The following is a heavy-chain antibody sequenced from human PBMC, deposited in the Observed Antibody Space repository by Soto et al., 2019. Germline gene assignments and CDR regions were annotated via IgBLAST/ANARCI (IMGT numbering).Heavy chain of an antibody. D-gene: IGHD5-18*01. CDR3: ARKKSYGTYYYYGMDV. J-gene: IGHJ6*02. CDR2: IIPIFGTA. Sequence: RSPRHYNKQGLEWMGGIIPIFGTANYAQKFQGRVTITADESTSTAYMELSSLRSEDTAVYYCARKKSYGTYYYYGMDVWGQGTTVSVSS. V-gene: IGHV1-69*01.